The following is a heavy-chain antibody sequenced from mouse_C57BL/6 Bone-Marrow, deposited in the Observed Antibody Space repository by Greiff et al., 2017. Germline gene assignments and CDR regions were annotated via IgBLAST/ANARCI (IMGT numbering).Heavy chain of an antibody. Sequence: VQLQESGAELMRPGASVKLSCKATGYTFTGYWLEWVKQRPGHGLEWIGEILPGSGCTNYNEKFKGKATFTADTSSNTAYMQLSSLTTEDSAIYYCAKYDCAMDYWGQGTTVTVSS. D-gene: IGHD2-12*01. CDR2: ILPGSGCT. CDR3: AKYDCAMDY. V-gene: IGHV1-9*01. J-gene: IGHJ4*01. CDR1: GYTFTGYW.